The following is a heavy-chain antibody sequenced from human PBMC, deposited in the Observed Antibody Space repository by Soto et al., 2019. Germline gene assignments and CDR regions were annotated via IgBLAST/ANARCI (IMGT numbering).Heavy chain of an antibody. D-gene: IGHD1-26*01. CDR2: IKYSGTT. V-gene: IGHV4-39*01. Sequence: SATLSLTCTFRSPSILSSLCHWGWFRQPPGKGLDWITSIKYSGTTFYNPSLKSRVTLSVDTSKNQFALKLSSVTAAETAVYYCARHGITGSYYDAFDIWGQGTMVT. CDR3: ARHGITGSYYDAFDI. J-gene: IGHJ3*02. CDR1: SPSILSSLCH.